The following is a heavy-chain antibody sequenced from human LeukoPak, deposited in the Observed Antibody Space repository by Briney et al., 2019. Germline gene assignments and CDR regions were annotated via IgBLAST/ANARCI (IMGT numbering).Heavy chain of an antibody. CDR1: GFSFSSYA. CDR3: AKDNRPSGDGLDI. V-gene: IGHV3-23*01. J-gene: IGHJ3*02. Sequence: GGSLRLSCAASGFSFSSYAMNWVRQAPGKGLEWVSTISGSGRNTYYADSVQGRFIISRDNSKSTLYLQMNSLKAGDTAVYFCAKDNRPSGDGLDIWGQGTMVTVSS. CDR2: ISGSGRNT.